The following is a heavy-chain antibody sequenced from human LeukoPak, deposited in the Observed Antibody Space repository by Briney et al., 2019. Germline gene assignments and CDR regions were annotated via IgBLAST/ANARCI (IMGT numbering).Heavy chain of an antibody. CDR1: GFTFSTYW. V-gene: IGHV3-21*05. CDR3: ARAQLLRLENFLDY. Sequence: GGSLRLSCAASGFTFSTYWMNWVRQAPGKGLEWVSYISSSGSDIYYADSVKGRFTISSDNAKNSLYLQMNSLRGEDTAVYYCARAQLLRLENFLDYWGQGTLVTVSS. CDR2: ISSSGSDI. D-gene: IGHD1-26*01. J-gene: IGHJ4*02.